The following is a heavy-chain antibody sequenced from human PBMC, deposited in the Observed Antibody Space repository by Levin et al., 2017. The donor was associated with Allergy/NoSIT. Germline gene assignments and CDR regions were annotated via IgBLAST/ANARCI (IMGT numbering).Heavy chain of an antibody. V-gene: IGHV3-48*01. Sequence: PGASVKVSCAASGFTFSSYSMNWVRQAPGKGLEWVSYISSSSSTIYYADSVKGRFTISRDNAKNSLYLQMNSLRAEDTAVYYCARDRRGVTFAYWGQGTLVTVSS. CDR3: ARDRRGVTFAY. CDR1: GFTFSSYS. D-gene: IGHD3-16*01. CDR2: ISSSSSTI. J-gene: IGHJ4*02.